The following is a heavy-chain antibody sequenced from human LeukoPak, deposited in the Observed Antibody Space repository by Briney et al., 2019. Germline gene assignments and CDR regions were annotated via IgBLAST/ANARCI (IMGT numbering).Heavy chain of an antibody. Sequence: PSETLSLTCTVSGGSISSYYWSWIRQSPGKGLEWIGYKFYSGSNDYNPSLKSRVTISTDTSKNQFSLKMTSVTTADTAVYYCAGGMSWWPWDYWGQGTLVTVSP. J-gene: IGHJ4*02. CDR3: AGGMSWWPWDY. D-gene: IGHD2-15*01. V-gene: IGHV4-59*01. CDR1: GGSISSYY. CDR2: KFYSGSN.